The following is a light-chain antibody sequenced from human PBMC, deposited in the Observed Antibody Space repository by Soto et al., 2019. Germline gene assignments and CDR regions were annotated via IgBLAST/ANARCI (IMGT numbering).Light chain of an antibody. J-gene: IGKJ1*01. CDR1: QSVSSSY. CDR3: QQYDSSPRT. CDR2: GES. Sequence: EIVLTQSPGTLSLSPGERATLSCRASQSVSSSYLAWYQQKPGQAPRLLIYGESSRAAGIPDRFSGSGSGTDVTLTIIRLEPEDFAVYYCQQYDSSPRTFGQGTKVE. V-gene: IGKV3-20*01.